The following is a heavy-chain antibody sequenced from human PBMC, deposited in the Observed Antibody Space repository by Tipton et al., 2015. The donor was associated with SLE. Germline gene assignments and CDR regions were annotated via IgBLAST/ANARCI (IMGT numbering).Heavy chain of an antibody. D-gene: IGHD6-19*01. CDR2: VNHRGSA. CDR3: AGENSGWYPVTY. CDR1: GGSFSGYY. Sequence: TLSLTCRVYGGSFSGYYWTWIRHSPGKGLEWIGEVNHRGSAKYHPSLKSRVTMSLDTSTNQFSLKLTSVTAADTALYYCAGENSGWYPVTYWGQGTLVTVSS. J-gene: IGHJ4*02. V-gene: IGHV4-34*01.